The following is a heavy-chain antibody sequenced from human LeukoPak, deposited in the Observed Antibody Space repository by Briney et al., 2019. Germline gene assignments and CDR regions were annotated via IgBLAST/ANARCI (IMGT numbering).Heavy chain of an antibody. CDR2: IYTSGST. CDR3: ARNTGGYSYGYNYYMDV. CDR1: GGSISSYY. Sequence: PSETLSLTCTVSGGSISSYYWSWIRQPAGKGLEWIGRIYTSGSTNYNPSLKSRVTMSVDTSKNQFSLKLSSVTAADTAVYYCARNTGGYSYGYNYYMDVWGKGTTVTVSS. J-gene: IGHJ6*03. D-gene: IGHD5-18*01. V-gene: IGHV4-4*07.